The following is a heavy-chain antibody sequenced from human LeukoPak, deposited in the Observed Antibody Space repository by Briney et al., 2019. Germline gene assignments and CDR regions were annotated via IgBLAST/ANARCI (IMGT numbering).Heavy chain of an antibody. V-gene: IGHV4-4*02. Sequence: SETLSLTCGVSGTSVSTMNWWSWVRQSPGKGLEWIGEIFHTGSTNYNPSLNSRITISLDKSKNQFSLRLTSVTAADTAVYYCARFHYDESGFSDAQYYFDYWGQGTLVTVSS. CDR3: ARFHYDESGFSDAQYYFDY. J-gene: IGHJ4*02. CDR2: IFHTGST. CDR1: GTSVSTMNW. D-gene: IGHD3-3*01.